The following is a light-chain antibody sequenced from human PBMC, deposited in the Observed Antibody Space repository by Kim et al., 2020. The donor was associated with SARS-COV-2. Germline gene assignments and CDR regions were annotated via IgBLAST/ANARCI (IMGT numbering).Light chain of an antibody. CDR2: GNI. V-gene: IGLV1-40*01. Sequence: QSVLTQPPSVSGAPGQRVTISCTGSSSNIGAGCDVHWYQQLPGTAPKLLIYGNINRPSGVPDRFSGSKSGTSASLAITGLQTEDEADYYCQSYDRSLSGFVVFGGGTKVTVL. CDR1: SSNIGAGCD. J-gene: IGLJ2*01. CDR3: QSYDRSLSGFVV.